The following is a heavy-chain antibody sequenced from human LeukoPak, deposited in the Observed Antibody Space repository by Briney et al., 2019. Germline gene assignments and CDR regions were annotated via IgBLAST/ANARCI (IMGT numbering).Heavy chain of an antibody. CDR1: GFTFSSYW. V-gene: IGHV3-74*01. CDR3: ARDGWVDY. CDR2: INGDGIST. J-gene: IGHJ4*02. Sequence: GGSLRLSCAASGFTFSSYWMHCVPQAPGKALVWVARINGDGISTTYADSVKGRFPISRDNARNTVYLQMISLRGEDTAVYYCARDGWVDYWGQGTLVTVSS. D-gene: IGHD1-26*01.